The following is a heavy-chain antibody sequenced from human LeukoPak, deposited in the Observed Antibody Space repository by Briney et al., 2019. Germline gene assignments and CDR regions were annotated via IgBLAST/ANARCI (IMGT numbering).Heavy chain of an antibody. V-gene: IGHV1-46*01. CDR2: INPSGGST. CDR3: ARQVHRITMSMDV. D-gene: IGHD3-10*02. J-gene: IGHJ6*02. CDR1: GYTFISYH. Sequence: ASVKVSCKASGYTFISYHMHWVRQAPGQGLEWMGIINPSGGSTSYAQKFQGRVTMTRGTSTSTVYMELSSLRSEDTAVYYCARQVHRITMSMDVWGQGTTVTVSS.